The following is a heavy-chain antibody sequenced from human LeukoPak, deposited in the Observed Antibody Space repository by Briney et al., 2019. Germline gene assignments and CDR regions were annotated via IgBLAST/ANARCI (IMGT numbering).Heavy chain of an antibody. CDR3: AKLGISDGIDY. J-gene: IGHJ4*02. Sequence: GGSLRLSCAASGFTFSSHAMTWVRQAPGKGLEWGSSITGGGGSTFYAASVKGRFTISRDNSKNTLYLQMNSLRAEDTAVYYCAKLGISDGIDYWGQGTLVTVSS. D-gene: IGHD3-16*01. CDR2: ITGGGGST. V-gene: IGHV3-23*01. CDR1: GFTFSSHA.